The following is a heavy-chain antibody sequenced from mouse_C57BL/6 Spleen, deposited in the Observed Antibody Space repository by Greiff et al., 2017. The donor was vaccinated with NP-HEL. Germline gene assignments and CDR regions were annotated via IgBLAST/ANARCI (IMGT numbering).Heavy chain of an antibody. Sequence: EVQGVESGGGLVKPGGSLKLSCAASGFTFSDYGMHWVRQAPEKGLEWVAYISSGSSTIYYADTVKGRFTISRDNAKNTLFLQMTSVRSEDTAMYYCARHYGSSFYAMDYWGQGTSVTVSS. CDR3: ARHYGSSFYAMDY. V-gene: IGHV5-17*01. D-gene: IGHD1-1*01. J-gene: IGHJ4*01. CDR1: GFTFSDYG. CDR2: ISSGSSTI.